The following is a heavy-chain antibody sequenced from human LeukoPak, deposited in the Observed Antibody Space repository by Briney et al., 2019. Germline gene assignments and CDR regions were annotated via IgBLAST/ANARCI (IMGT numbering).Heavy chain of an antibody. CDR1: GFTFSSYW. CDR3: ARGDRYYYYGMDV. Sequence: GGSLRLSCAASGFTFSSYWMHWVRQAPGKGLVWVSRINSDGGSTSYADSVKGRFTISRDNAKNTLYLQMNSLRAEDTAVYYCARGDRYYYYGMDVWGQGTTVTVSS. CDR2: INSDGGST. V-gene: IGHV3-74*01. J-gene: IGHJ6*02.